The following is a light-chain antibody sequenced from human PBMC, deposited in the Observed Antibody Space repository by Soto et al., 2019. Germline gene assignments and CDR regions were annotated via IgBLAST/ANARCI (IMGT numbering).Light chain of an antibody. V-gene: IGLV2-8*01. CDR1: SSDVGGYNY. J-gene: IGLJ1*01. CDR3: SSYAGSSNV. CDR2: EVN. Sequence: QSALTQPASVSGSPGQSITISCTGTSSDVGGYNYVSWYQQHPGKAPKLMIYEVNKRPSGVPDRFSGSKSGNTASLTVSGLRAEDEADYYCSSYAGSSNVFGTGTKLTVL.